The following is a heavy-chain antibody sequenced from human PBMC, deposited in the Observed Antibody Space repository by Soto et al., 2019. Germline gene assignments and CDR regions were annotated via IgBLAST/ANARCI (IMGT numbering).Heavy chain of an antibody. D-gene: IGHD5-12*01. V-gene: IGHV5-10-1*01. CDR1: GYSFAGYW. CDR2: IDPSGSQT. J-gene: IGHJ4*02. CDR3: ARQIYDSETGPNFHYYFDS. Sequence: GELLKIYCKGPGYSFAGYWNSWGRQTPRKGVGGRGRIDPSGSQTYYSPSSRGHVPISVTKAITTVFLQWSSLRASDTAMYCCARQIYDSETGPNFHYYFDSWGQGTPVTVSS.